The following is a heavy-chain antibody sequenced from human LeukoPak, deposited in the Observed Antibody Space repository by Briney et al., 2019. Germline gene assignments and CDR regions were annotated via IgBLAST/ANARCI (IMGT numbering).Heavy chain of an antibody. V-gene: IGHV3-15*01. Sequence: GGSLRLSCAASGFTFNTAYMSWVRQAPGKGLEWVGRIRTNAGGGTRDYAAPVRGRFTISRDDSMNTLYLQMNSLEVEDTAVYYCVWSGLNGFGFWAKGTLVTVSS. CDR3: VWSGLNGFGF. CDR2: IRTNAGGGTR. J-gene: IGHJ5*01. D-gene: IGHD3-3*01. CDR1: GFTFNTAY.